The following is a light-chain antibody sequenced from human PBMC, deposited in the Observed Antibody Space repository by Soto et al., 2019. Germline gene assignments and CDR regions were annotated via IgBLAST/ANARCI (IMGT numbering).Light chain of an antibody. Sequence: DIQMTQSPSSLSASVGDRVTITCRASQGITNDFGWYQQKPGKAPKRLIYAASSLQSGVPSRFSGSGSGTEFTLTISSLQPEDFATYYCQQYNNWPPDRTFGQGTKVEIK. CDR2: AAS. J-gene: IGKJ1*01. CDR3: QQYNNWPPDRT. V-gene: IGKV1-17*01. CDR1: QGITND.